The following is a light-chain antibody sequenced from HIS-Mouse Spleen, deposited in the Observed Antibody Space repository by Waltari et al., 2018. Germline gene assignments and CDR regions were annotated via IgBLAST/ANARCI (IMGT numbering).Light chain of an antibody. CDR1: ALPKQY. J-gene: IGLJ2*01. Sequence: SYELTQPPSVSVSPGQTARITCPGDALPKQYAYWYQQKSGQAPLLVIYEDSKRPSGSPERFSGSSPGTMATLTISGAQVEDEADYYCYSTDSSGNHRVFGGGTKLTVL. CDR3: YSTDSSGNHRV. CDR2: EDS. V-gene: IGLV3-10*01.